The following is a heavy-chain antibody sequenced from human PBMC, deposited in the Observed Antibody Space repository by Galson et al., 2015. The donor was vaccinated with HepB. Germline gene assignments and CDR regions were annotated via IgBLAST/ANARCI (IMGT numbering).Heavy chain of an antibody. J-gene: IGHJ4*02. D-gene: IGHD6-19*01. Sequence: SVKVSCKASGYTFASYAMNWVRQAPGQGLEWMGWINTNTGNPTYAQGFTGRFVFSLDTSVSTAYLQISSLKAEDTAVYYCARDTFGAVAGILEYWGQGTLVTVSS. CDR2: INTNTGNP. V-gene: IGHV7-4-1*02. CDR1: GYTFASYA. CDR3: ARDTFGAVAGILEY.